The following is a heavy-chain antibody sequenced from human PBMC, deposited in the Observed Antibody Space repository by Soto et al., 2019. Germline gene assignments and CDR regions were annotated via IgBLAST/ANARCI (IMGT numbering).Heavy chain of an antibody. V-gene: IGHV3-13*01. CDR1: GFTLSSYD. J-gene: IGHJ6*02. Sequence: EVQLVESGGGWVQPGGSLRLSCAASGFTLSSYDIHWVRQATGEGLAWVSGIGSGGDTHYAASVKGRFIISREDGKNSLYLHMNNLRFGETAVYYCTRKTPPTGMEVWGQGATVTVSS. D-gene: IGHD3-9*01. CDR3: TRKTPPTGMEV. CDR2: IGSGGDT.